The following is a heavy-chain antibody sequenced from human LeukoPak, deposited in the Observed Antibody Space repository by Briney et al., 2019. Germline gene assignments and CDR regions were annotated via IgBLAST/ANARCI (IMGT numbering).Heavy chain of an antibody. CDR1: GDSISSGGYS. J-gene: IGHJ4*02. V-gene: IGHV4-30-4*07. CDR2: IYKSGSA. Sequence: SETLSLTYAVSGDSISSGGYSWTWIRQPPGKRLEWIGYIYKSGSAYYNPSLKSRVTISVDTSKNQFSLKLSSVTAADTTVYYCARRFGELPFDYWGQGTLVTVSS. D-gene: IGHD3-10*01. CDR3: ARRFGELPFDY.